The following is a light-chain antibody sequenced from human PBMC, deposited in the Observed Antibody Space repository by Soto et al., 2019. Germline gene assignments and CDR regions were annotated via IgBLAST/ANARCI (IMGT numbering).Light chain of an antibody. V-gene: IGLV3-1*01. Sequence: SYELTQPPSVSVSPGQTASITCSRDKLGDKYACWYQQKPGQSPVLVIYQDSKRPSGIPERFSGSNSGNTATLTISGTQAMDEADYYCQAWDSSTYVFGTGTKVTV. CDR3: QAWDSSTYV. J-gene: IGLJ1*01. CDR1: KLGDKY. CDR2: QDS.